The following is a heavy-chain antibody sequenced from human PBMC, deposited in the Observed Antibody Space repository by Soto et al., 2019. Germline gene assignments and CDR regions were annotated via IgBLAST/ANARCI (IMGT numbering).Heavy chain of an antibody. V-gene: IGHV1-8*01. CDR1: GYTFITYD. Sequence: ASVKVSCKASGYTFITYDINWVRQAPGQGLEWMGWMNPYNGNAGYAQKFQGRVTMTRNTSISTAYMELTSLKSNDTAVYFCARRKERSGPHYFDSWGQGSLVTVSS. CDR3: ARRKERSGPHYFDS. D-gene: IGHD1-1*01. J-gene: IGHJ4*02. CDR2: MNPYNGNA.